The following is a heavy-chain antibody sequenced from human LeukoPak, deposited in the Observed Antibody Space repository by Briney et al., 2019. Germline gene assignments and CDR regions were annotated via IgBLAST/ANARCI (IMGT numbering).Heavy chain of an antibody. Sequence: SETLSLTCAVYGGSFSGYYWSWVRQPPGKGLEWIGEINHSGSTNYNPSLKSRVTISVDTSKNQFSLKLSSVTAADTAVYYCASGYYYDSSGYSYFQHWGQGTMV. D-gene: IGHD3-22*01. CDR3: ASGYYYDSSGYSYFQH. CDR1: GGSFSGYY. J-gene: IGHJ1*01. CDR2: INHSGST. V-gene: IGHV4-34*01.